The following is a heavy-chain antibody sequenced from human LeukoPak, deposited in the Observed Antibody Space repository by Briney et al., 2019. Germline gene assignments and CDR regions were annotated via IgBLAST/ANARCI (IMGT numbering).Heavy chain of an antibody. Sequence: PSETLSLTCTVSGGFISDYHGNWIRQPPGKTLEWIGSIYYSGSTSYNPSLKSRVTISVDTSKNQFSLNLNSVTAADTAVYYCARKVRSSLYNWFDPWGQGTLVTVSS. D-gene: IGHD6-6*01. CDR3: ARKVRSSLYNWFDP. CDR2: IYYSGST. J-gene: IGHJ5*02. CDR1: GGFISDYH. V-gene: IGHV4-59*08.